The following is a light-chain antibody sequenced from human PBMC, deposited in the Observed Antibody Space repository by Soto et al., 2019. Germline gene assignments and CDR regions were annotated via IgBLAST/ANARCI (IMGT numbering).Light chain of an antibody. CDR1: KLGDRY. CDR3: QAWGSSTGV. CDR2: XXX. V-gene: IGLV3-1*01. J-gene: IGLJ3*02. Sequence: SYELTQPPSVSVSPGQTASITCSGDKLGDRYACWYQQKPGQSPVLVIXXXXXXXXXXXXXXXXXXXGNTATLTISGTQAXXXXXYYCQAWGSSTGVFGGGTKLTVL.